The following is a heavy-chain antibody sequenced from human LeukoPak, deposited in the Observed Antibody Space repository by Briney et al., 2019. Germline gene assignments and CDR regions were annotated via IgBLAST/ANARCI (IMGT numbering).Heavy chain of an antibody. CDR3: AREGYGDFYSYHMDV. Sequence: PGGSLRLSCAASGFTFDDYTMHWVRQAPGKGLEWVSLISWDGGSTYYADSVKGRCTISRDNAKNSLYLEMHSLRAEDTAVYYCAREGYGDFYSYHMDVWGKGTTVTVSS. CDR1: GFTFDDYT. D-gene: IGHD5-12*01. CDR2: ISWDGGST. V-gene: IGHV3-43*01. J-gene: IGHJ6*03.